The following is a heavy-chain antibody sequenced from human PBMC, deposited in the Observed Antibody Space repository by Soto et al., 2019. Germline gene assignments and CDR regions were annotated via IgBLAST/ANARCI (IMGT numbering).Heavy chain of an antibody. CDR2: INPSAGTT. J-gene: IGHJ4*02. Sequence: GASVKVSWKASGYRFASYYMRWVRQAPGQGLEWMGIINPSAGTTAYAQTFRGRVTMTRDTSTSTVYMELSSVRSGDTAIYYFCRGGDVVYRDWGFQDNWGQRALVTVPS. CDR3: CRGGDVVYRDWGFQDN. D-gene: IGHD2-8*02. V-gene: IGHV1-46*01. CDR1: GYRFASYY.